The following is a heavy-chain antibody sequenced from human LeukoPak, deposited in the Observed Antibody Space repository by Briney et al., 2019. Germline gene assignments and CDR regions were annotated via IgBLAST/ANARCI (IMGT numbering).Heavy chain of an antibody. CDR3: ARDRGYGSGYHFDY. D-gene: IGHD3-22*01. J-gene: IGHJ4*02. CDR2: IDGGGTIT. CDR1: AFTFSDYY. V-gene: IGHV3-11*04. Sequence: PGGSLRLSCAASAFTFSDYYMSWIRQAPGKGLEWVAYIDGGGTITYYAGSVMGRFTISRDNAKNSLYLQMDSLRAEDTAVYYCARDRGYGSGYHFDYWGQGALVTVPS.